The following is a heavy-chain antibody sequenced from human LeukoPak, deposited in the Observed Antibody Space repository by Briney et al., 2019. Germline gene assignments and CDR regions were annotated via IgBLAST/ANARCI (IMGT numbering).Heavy chain of an antibody. CDR3: ARDPKIEAFDI. Sequence: PGGSLRLSCAASGFTVSNSYMSWVRQAPGKGLEWVSVVYAGGSTYYADSVKGRFTLSRDNSKNTLYLQMNSLRAEDTAVYYCARDPKIEAFDIWGQGTMVTVSS. CDR2: VYAGGST. V-gene: IGHV3-66*01. J-gene: IGHJ3*02. D-gene: IGHD2/OR15-2a*01. CDR1: GFTVSNSY.